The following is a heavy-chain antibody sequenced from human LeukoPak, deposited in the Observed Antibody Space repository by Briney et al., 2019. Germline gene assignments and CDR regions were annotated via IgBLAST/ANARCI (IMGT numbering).Heavy chain of an antibody. CDR3: ARDDDLNWNYGLVDY. D-gene: IGHD1-7*01. CDR1: GFTFSSYS. Sequence: PGGSLRLSCAASGFTFSSYSMNWVRQAPGKGLEWVSSISSSSSYIYYADSVKGRFTISRDNAKNSLYLQMNSLRAEDTAVYYCARDDDLNWNYGLVDYWGQGTLVTVSS. V-gene: IGHV3-21*01. CDR2: ISSSSSYI. J-gene: IGHJ4*02.